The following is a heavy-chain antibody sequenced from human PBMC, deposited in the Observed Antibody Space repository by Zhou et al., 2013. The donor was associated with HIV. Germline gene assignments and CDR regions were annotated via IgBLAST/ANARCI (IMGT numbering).Heavy chain of an antibody. CDR2: ILPNTDAT. D-gene: IGHD3-3*01. CDR1: EYSFSIYY. V-gene: IGHV1-2*02. Sequence: QVHLVQSGAEVKEPGASVKISCKTEYSFSIYYMHWVRQAPGQGLEWMGWILPNTDATKYAPRFQGRVTTTTDEPTSTAYMELTNLTSEDTADYYCARVSVYPRGYYGLDVWGQGTTVTVSS. CDR3: ARVSVYPRGYYGLDV. J-gene: IGHJ6*02.